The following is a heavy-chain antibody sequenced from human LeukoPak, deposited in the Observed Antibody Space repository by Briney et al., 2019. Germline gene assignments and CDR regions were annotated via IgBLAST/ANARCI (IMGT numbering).Heavy chain of an antibody. Sequence: ASVKVSCKVSGYTLTELSMHWVRQAPGKGLEWMGGFDPEDGETIYAQKFQGRVTITEDTSTDTAYMELSSLRSEDTAVYYCARDPGPGVAGTLDYWGQGTLVTVSS. CDR1: GYTLTELS. CDR3: ARDPGPGVAGTLDY. CDR2: FDPEDGET. J-gene: IGHJ4*02. V-gene: IGHV1-24*01. D-gene: IGHD6-19*01.